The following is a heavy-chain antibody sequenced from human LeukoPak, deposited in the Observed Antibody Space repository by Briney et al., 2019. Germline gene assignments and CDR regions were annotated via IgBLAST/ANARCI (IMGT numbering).Heavy chain of an antibody. J-gene: IGHJ3*02. CDR2: INPNSGGT. Sequence: GASVKVSCKTSGYTFTDYYMHWVRQAPGQGPEWMGWINPNSGGTDYAQKFQGRVTMTRDTSISTAYMELSSLTSDDTAVYYCARDGIYSRNFDAFDIWGQGTMVTVSS. CDR3: ARDGIYSRNFDAFDI. CDR1: GYTFTDYY. D-gene: IGHD6-13*01. V-gene: IGHV1-2*02.